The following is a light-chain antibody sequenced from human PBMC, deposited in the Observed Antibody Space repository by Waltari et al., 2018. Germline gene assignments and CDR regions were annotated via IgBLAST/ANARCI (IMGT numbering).Light chain of an antibody. CDR1: QSVGKY. V-gene: IGKV3-20*01. CDR2: DAS. Sequence: EIVLTQSPGTLSLSPGERATLSCRASQSVGKYLVWYQQKPGQAPRLLIYDASTRATGIPDRFSGRGSGTDFSLTISRLEPEDFAVYYCQKYVNLPATFGQGTRVEIK. J-gene: IGKJ1*01. CDR3: QKYVNLPAT.